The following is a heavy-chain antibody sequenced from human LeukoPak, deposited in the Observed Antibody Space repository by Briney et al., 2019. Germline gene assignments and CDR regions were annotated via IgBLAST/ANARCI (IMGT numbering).Heavy chain of an antibody. D-gene: IGHD1-26*01. J-gene: IGHJ4*02. CDR2: ISSSSSYI. CDR3: ARVGGSYWGPDY. V-gene: IGHV3-21*01. CDR1: GFTFSSYA. Sequence: PGGSLRLSCAASGFTFSSYAMSWVRQAPGKGLEWVSSISSSSSYIYYADSVKGRFTISRDNAKNSLYLQMNSLRAEDTAVYYCARVGGSYWGPDYWGQGTLVTVSS.